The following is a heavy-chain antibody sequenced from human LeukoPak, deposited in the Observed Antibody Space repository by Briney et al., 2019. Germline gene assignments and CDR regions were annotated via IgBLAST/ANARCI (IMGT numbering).Heavy chain of an antibody. CDR2: MNPNSGNT. CDR1: GYTFTNFG. J-gene: IGHJ4*02. V-gene: IGHV1-8*02. D-gene: IGHD3-10*01. Sequence: ASVKVSFKASGYTFTNFGISWVRQAPGQGLEWMGWMNPNSGNTGYAQKFQGRVTMTRNTSISTAYMELSSLRSEDTAVYYCARGVGYYGSGSPSDYWGQGTLVTVSS. CDR3: ARGVGYYGSGSPSDY.